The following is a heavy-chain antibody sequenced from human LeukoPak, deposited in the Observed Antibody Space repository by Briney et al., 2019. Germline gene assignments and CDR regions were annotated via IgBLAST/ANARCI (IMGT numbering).Heavy chain of an antibody. CDR1: GFTFSTYS. J-gene: IGHJ4*02. Sequence: GGSPRLSCAASGFTFSTYSMNWVRQAPGKGLEWVSSISGSSDYIFYADSVKGRFTISRDNAKNSLYLQMNSLRAEDTAVYYCAREPKYCSGGSCQDYWGQGTLVTVSS. CDR2: ISGSSDYI. V-gene: IGHV3-21*01. CDR3: AREPKYCSGGSCQDY. D-gene: IGHD2-15*01.